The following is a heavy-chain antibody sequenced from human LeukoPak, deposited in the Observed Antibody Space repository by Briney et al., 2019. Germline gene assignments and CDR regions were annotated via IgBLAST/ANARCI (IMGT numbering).Heavy chain of an antibody. CDR1: GGSISSYY. D-gene: IGHD5-18*01. V-gene: IGHV4-59*01. CDR3: ARDGRGYSYGLDY. J-gene: IGHJ4*02. CDR2: YSGST. Sequence: PSETLSLTCTVSGGSISSYYWSWIRQPPGKGLEWIGYYSGSTNYNPSLKSRVTISVDTSKNQFSLKVSSVTAADTAVYYCARDGRGYSYGLDYWGQGTLVTVSS.